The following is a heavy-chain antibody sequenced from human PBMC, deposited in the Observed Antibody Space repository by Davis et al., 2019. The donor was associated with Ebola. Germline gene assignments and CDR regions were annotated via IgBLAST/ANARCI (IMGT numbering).Heavy chain of an antibody. CDR2: MNPNSGNT. D-gene: IGHD2-21*01. CDR3: ARGGVAYSDLDY. V-gene: IGHV1-8*01. J-gene: IGHJ4*02. Sequence: ASSVKVSCKASGYTFTGYDINWVRQATGQGLEWMGWMNPNSGNTGYAQKFQGRVTMTRENSMSTAYMELSSLRSEDTAVYFCARGGVAYSDLDYWGQGTLVAVSS. CDR1: GYTFTGYD.